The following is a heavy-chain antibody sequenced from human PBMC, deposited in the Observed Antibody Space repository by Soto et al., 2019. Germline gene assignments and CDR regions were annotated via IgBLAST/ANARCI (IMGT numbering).Heavy chain of an antibody. CDR1: GFSFRTYS. Sequence: GVSLRLSCAASGFSFRTYSMNWVRQAPGKGLEWVSSISGSSSYIYYADSVKGRFTISRDNAKNSLSLQMNSLRAEDTAVYYCTRVPAEGQCSSSSCYPFDSWGQGALVTVPS. J-gene: IGHJ4*02. CDR3: TRVPAEGQCSSSSCYPFDS. D-gene: IGHD2-2*01. CDR2: ISGSSSYI. V-gene: IGHV3-21*01.